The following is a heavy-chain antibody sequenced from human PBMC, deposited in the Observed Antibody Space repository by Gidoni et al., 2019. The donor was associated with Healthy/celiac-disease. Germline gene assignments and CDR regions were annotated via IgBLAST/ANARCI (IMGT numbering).Heavy chain of an antibody. CDR1: GFTFSSYW. Sequence: EVQLVESGGGLVQPGGSLRRSCAASGFTFSSYWMHWVRQAPGKGLVWVSRINIDGSSTSYADSVQGRFTISRDNAKNTLYLQMNSLRAEDTAVYYCARDMRYCSSTSCYGADYWGQGTLVTVSS. J-gene: IGHJ4*02. CDR3: ARDMRYCSSTSCYGADY. V-gene: IGHV3-74*01. CDR2: INIDGSST. D-gene: IGHD2-2*01.